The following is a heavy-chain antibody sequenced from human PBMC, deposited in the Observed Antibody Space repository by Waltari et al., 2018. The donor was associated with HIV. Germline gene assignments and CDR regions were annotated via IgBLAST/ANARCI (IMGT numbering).Heavy chain of an antibody. J-gene: IGHJ4*02. D-gene: IGHD3-22*01. CDR2: ISGSGGST. V-gene: IGHV3-23*01. CDR3: TKYRYYDSSGSDY. CDR1: GFSFSSYD. Sequence: EVQLSESGGGLVQPGESLRLSCAASGFSFSSYDMSWVRQAPGKGLEWVSSISGSGGSTDYADSVKGRLTISRDNSKNTLYLQMNSLRAEDTAIYYCTKYRYYDSSGSDYWGQGILVTVSS.